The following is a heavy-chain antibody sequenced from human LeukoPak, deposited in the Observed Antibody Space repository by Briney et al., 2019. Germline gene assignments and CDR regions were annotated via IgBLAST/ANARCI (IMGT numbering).Heavy chain of an antibody. CDR2: ISNNWGTT. Sequence: PGGSLRLSCAASGFTFSSYTMHWVRQAPGKGLEYVSAISNNWGTTYYANSVKGRFTISRDNSKNTLYLQMGSLRVEDMAVYYCARVASSGTYGDYWGQGTLVTVSS. D-gene: IGHD1-26*01. J-gene: IGHJ4*02. CDR3: ARVASSGTYGDY. CDR1: GFTFSSYT. V-gene: IGHV3-64*01.